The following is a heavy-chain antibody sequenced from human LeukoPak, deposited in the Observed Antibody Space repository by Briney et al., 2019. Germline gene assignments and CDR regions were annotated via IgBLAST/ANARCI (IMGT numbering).Heavy chain of an antibody. CDR1: GFPFSSYA. Sequence: AGGSLRLSCAASGFPFSSYAMSWVRQAPGRGLEWVSSIRPSGDNTYYGDSVKGRFTISRDNSKNTVYLQMNNMKVDDTAVYYCARVAGWHWFDPWGQGTLVTVSS. CDR3: ARVAGWHWFDP. V-gene: IGHV3-23*01. CDR2: IRPSGDNT. J-gene: IGHJ5*02. D-gene: IGHD6-19*01.